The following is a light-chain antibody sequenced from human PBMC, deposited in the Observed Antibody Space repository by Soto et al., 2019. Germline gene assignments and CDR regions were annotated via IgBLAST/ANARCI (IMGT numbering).Light chain of an antibody. CDR1: QSISRY. Sequence: IVLTQSPVSMSWSPGDRATLSCRASQSISRYLAWYQQKPDQAPRLLIYDTSNRATGVLPRFSGSGSGTDFTLTISSLEPEDFAVYFCQQRSNWPPITFGQGTRLEIK. V-gene: IGKV3-11*01. J-gene: IGKJ5*01. CDR2: DTS. CDR3: QQRSNWPPIT.